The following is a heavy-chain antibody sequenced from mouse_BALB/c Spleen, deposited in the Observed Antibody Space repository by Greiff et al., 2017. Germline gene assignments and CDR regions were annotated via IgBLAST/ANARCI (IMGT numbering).Heavy chain of an antibody. J-gene: IGHJ4*01. CDR1: GFTFSSYG. D-gene: IGHD4-1*01. CDR2: ISSGGSYT. V-gene: IGHV5-6*01. CDR3: AIEDSNSHAMDY. Sequence: EVHLVESGGDLVKPGGSLKLSCAASGFTFSSYGMSWVRQTPDKRLEWVATISSGGSYTYYPDSVKGRFTISRDNAKNTLYLQMSSLKSEDTAMYYCAIEDSNSHAMDYWGQGTSVTVSA.